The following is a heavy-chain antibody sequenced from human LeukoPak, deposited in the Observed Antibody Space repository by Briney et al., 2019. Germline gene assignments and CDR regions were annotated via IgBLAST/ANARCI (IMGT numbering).Heavy chain of an antibody. V-gene: IGHV1-8*02. CDR2: MNPNSGNT. J-gene: IGHJ4*02. CDR3: ARGSRYGSGSYCGY. Sequence: GSSVKVSCKASGGTFSSYAISWVRQAPGQGLEWMGWMNPNSGNTGYAQKFQGRVTMTRNTSISTAYMELSSLRSEDTAVYYCARGSRYGSGSYCGYWGQGTLVTVSS. CDR1: GGTFSSYA. D-gene: IGHD3-10*01.